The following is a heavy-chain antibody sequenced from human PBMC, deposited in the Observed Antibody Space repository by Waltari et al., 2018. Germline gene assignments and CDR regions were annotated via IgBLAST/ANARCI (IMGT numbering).Heavy chain of an antibody. D-gene: IGHD3-16*01. CDR3: ASYGYDYIWGSYGPADY. V-gene: IGHV1-69*05. CDR2: IIPIVGTA. J-gene: IGHJ4*02. CDR1: GGTFSSYA. Sequence: QVQLVQSGAEVKKPGSSVKVSCKASGGTFSSYALSWVRQAPGQGLEWMGGIIPIVGTANYAQRFQGRVTITTDESTSTAYMGLSSLRSEDTAVDYCASYGYDYIWGSYGPADYWGQGTLVTVSS.